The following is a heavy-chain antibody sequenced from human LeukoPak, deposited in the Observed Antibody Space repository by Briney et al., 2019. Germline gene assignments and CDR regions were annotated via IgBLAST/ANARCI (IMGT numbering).Heavy chain of an antibody. CDR1: GGSFSGYY. J-gene: IGHJ6*03. CDR2: INHSGST. CDR3: ARAPNKSYYDFWSGPSYYMDV. D-gene: IGHD3-3*01. Sequence: PSETLSLTCAVYGGSFSGYYWSWIRQPPGKGLEWIGEINHSGSTNYNPSLKSRVTISVDTSKNQFSLKLSSVTAADTAVYYCARAPNKSYYDFWSGPSYYMDVWGKGTTVTVSS. V-gene: IGHV4-34*01.